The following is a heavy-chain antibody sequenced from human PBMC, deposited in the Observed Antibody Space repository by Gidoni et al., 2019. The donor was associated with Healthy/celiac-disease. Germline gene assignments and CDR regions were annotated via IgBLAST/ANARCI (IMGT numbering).Heavy chain of an antibody. Sequence: EVQLLESGGGLVQPGGSLRLSCADSGFTFSSYAMSWVRQAPGKGLAGVAAISGSAGSTYHSDSVKGRFTISRDNSKNTLYLQMNRLRAEDTAVYYCAKRPTYYYGSGSHSGYFDYWGQGTLVTVSA. CDR2: ISGSAGST. V-gene: IGHV3-23*01. CDR1: GFTFSSYA. J-gene: IGHJ4*02. D-gene: IGHD3-10*01. CDR3: AKRPTYYYGSGSHSGYFDY.